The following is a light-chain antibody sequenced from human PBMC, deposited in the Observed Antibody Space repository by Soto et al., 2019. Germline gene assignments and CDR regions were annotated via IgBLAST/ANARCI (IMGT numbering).Light chain of an antibody. V-gene: IGKV1-33*01. CDR3: QQYSHLIT. J-gene: IGKJ5*01. CDR2: DAS. Sequence: IQMTQSPSSLSASVGDRVTITCQASQDISNYLNWYQXKXGXAPKLLIYDASNLETGVPSRFSGSGSGTDFTFTISSLQPEDIATYYCQQYSHLITFGQGTRLEIK. CDR1: QDISNY.